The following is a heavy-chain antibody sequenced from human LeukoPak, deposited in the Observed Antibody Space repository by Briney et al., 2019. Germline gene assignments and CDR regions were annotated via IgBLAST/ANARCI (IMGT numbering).Heavy chain of an antibody. CDR1: GFTVRNNY. V-gene: IGHV3-66*01. CDR3: ARIRPGNYFDY. Sequence: GGSLRLSCAASGFTVRNNYMSWVRQAPGKGLEWVSVIYSGGSTYYADSVKGRFTISRDNSKNTLYLQMNSLRAEDTAVYFCARIRPGNYFDYWGQGTLVTVSS. J-gene: IGHJ4*02. D-gene: IGHD6-6*01. CDR2: IYSGGST.